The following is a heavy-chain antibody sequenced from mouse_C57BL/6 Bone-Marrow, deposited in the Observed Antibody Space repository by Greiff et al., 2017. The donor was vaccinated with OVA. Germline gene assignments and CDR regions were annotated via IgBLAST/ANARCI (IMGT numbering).Heavy chain of an antibody. CDR3: ARSHYGSSYEYFDV. V-gene: IGHV15-2*01. J-gene: IGHJ1*03. D-gene: IGHD1-1*01. Sequence: QVQLQQSGSELRSPGSSVQLSCKDFDSEVFPIAYMSWVRQKPGHGFEWIGGILPSIGRTIYGEKFEDKATLDADTLSNTAYLELNSLTSEDSAIYYCARSHYGSSYEYFDVWGTGTTVTVSS. CDR1: DSEVFPIAY. CDR2: ILPSIGRT.